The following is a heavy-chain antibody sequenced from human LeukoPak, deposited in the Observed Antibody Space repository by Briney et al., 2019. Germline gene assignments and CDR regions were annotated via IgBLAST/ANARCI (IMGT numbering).Heavy chain of an antibody. CDR3: ARDRTGSGSYYFDY. J-gene: IGHJ4*02. CDR2: VSGGHTYI. D-gene: IGHD1-26*01. V-gene: IGHV3-21*01. Sequence: KPGGSLRLSCAASGFTFSDFTMNWVRQAPGKGLAWVSSVSGGHTYIYYADSVKGRFTISRDNSKNSLYLQMNSLRAEDTAVYYCARDRTGSGSYYFDYWGQGTQVTVSA. CDR1: GFTFSDFT.